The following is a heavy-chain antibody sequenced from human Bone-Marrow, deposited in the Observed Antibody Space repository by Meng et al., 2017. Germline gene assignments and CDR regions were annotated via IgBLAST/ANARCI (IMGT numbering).Heavy chain of an antibody. J-gene: IGHJ4*02. CDR1: GFTFSGSA. V-gene: IGHV3-73*01. D-gene: IGHD5-18*01. CDR3: ARGGLQPVDY. CDR2: IRSKANSYAT. Sequence: EVQLVESGGGLVQPGVPLRLSCAASGFTFSGSAMHWVRQASGKGLEWVGRIRSKANSYATAYAASVKGRFTISRDDSKNTAYLQMNSLKTEDTAVYYCARGGLQPVDYWGQGTLVTVSS.